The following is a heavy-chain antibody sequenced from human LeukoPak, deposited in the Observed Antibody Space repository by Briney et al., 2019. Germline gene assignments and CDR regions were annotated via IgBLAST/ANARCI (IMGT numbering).Heavy chain of an antibody. Sequence: GESLRLSCTASGFTFSNAWMSWVRQVPGRGPEWVANVNRDGSETYYLDSVKGRFTISKDNAKNSLYLQMNSLRAEDTALYHCARNNGMDVWGQGTTVIVSS. CDR3: ARNNGMDV. CDR2: VNRDGSET. J-gene: IGHJ6*02. CDR1: GFTFSNAW. V-gene: IGHV3-7*03.